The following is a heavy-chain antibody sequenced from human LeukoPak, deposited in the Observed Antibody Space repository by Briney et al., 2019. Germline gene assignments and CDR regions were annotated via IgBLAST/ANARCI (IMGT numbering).Heavy chain of an antibody. V-gene: IGHV1-2*02. Sequence: ASVKVSCKASGYTFKSYAISWVRQAPGQGLEWMGWIGPNSGGTNYAQKFQGRVTMTRDTSISTAYMELSRLISDDTAVYYCARSNIAVRRGDNWFDPWGQGTLVTVSS. J-gene: IGHJ5*02. CDR3: ARSNIAVRRGDNWFDP. D-gene: IGHD6-6*01. CDR1: GYTFKSYA. CDR2: IGPNSGGT.